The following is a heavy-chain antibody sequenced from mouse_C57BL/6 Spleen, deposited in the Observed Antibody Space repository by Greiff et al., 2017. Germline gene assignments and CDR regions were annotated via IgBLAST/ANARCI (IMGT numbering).Heavy chain of an antibody. Sequence: EVKLMESEGGLVQPGSSMKLSCTASGFTFSDYYMDWVRQVPEKGLEWVANINYDGSSTYYLDSLKSRFTISRDNAKNSLYLQMSSRKSEYTATYYCAIVLRGYFDFWGTGTTVTVSS. CDR2: INYDGSST. J-gene: IGHJ1*03. V-gene: IGHV5-16*01. D-gene: IGHD1-1*01. CDR3: AIVLRGYFDF. CDR1: GFTFSDYY.